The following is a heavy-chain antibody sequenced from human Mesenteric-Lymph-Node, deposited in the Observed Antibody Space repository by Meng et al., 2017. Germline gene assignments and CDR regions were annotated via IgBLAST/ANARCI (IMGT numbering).Heavy chain of an antibody. CDR2: IREDSALK. CDR3: ARDPSPKLGRSHYDALDI. Sequence: GESLKISCAASGFTFSSYWMHWVRQAPGKGLEWVANIREDSALKNYVDSVEGRFTISRDNAKNSLYLQMNALRAEDTAVYYCARDPSPKLGRSHYDALDIWGQGTMVTVSS. CDR1: GFTFSSYW. J-gene: IGHJ3*02. V-gene: IGHV3-7*01. D-gene: IGHD3-10*01.